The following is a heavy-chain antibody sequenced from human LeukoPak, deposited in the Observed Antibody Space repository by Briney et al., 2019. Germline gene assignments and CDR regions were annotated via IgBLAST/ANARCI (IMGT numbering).Heavy chain of an antibody. CDR2: ISSSSSYI. V-gene: IGHV3-21*01. CDR1: GFTFSSYS. CDR3: ARDLGRYDSSGYYVDY. D-gene: IGHD3-22*01. Sequence: GGSLRLSCAASGFTFSSYSMNWVRQAPGKGLEWVSSISSSSSYIYYADSVKGRFTISRDNAKNSLYLQMNSLRAEDTAVYYCARDLGRYDSSGYYVDYWGQGTLVTVSS. J-gene: IGHJ4*02.